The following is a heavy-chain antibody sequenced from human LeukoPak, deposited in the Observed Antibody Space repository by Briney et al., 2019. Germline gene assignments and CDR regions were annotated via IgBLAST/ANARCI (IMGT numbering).Heavy chain of an antibody. D-gene: IGHD6-13*01. J-gene: IGHJ4*02. Sequence: PGGSLRLSCAASGFTFSSYAMSWVRQAPGKGLEWVSTISGSGGYTYYADSVKGRFTISRDNSKNTLYLQMNSLRAEDTAVYYCARGPRIAAAGFNVDYWGQGTLVTVSS. CDR2: ISGSGGYT. CDR1: GFTFSSYA. V-gene: IGHV3-23*01. CDR3: ARGPRIAAAGFNVDY.